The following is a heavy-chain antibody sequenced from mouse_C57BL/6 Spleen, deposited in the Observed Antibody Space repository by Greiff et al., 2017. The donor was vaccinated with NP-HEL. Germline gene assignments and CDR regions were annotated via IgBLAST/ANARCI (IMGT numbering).Heavy chain of an antibody. CDR2: ISSGSSTI. CDR3: ASEGLQWYFDV. D-gene: IGHD2-4*01. Sequence: EVNLVESGGGLVKPGGSLKLSCAASGFTFSDYGMHWVRQAPEKGLEWVAYISSGSSTIYYADTVKGRFTISRDNAKNTLFLQMTSLRSEDTAMYYCASEGLQWYFDVWGTGTTVTVSS. CDR1: GFTFSDYG. J-gene: IGHJ1*03. V-gene: IGHV5-17*01.